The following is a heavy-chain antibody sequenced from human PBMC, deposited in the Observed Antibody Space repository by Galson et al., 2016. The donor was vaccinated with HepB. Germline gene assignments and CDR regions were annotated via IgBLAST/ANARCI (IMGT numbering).Heavy chain of an antibody. CDR1: GFTFKSRYS. CDR2: ISNNNRI. D-gene: IGHD4-11*01. CDR3: TTRTVSRNWYFDL. V-gene: IGHV3-48*01. J-gene: IGHJ2*01. Sequence: SLRLSCAASGFTFKSRYSMNWVRQAPGKGLEWISYISNNNRIWYADSVRGRFTISRDSSKNTLYLQMNSLSAEDTALYYCTTRTVSRNWYFDLWGRGTLVTVSS.